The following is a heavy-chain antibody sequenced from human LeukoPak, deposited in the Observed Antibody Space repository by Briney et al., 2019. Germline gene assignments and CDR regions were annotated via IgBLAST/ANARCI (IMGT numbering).Heavy chain of an antibody. CDR2: IYTSGST. D-gene: IGHD2-2*01. CDR1: GGSISSGRYY. V-gene: IGHV4-61*02. Sequence: QVQLQESGPGLVKPSQTLSLTCTVSGGSISSGRYYWSWIRQPAGKGLEWIGRIYTSGSTNYNPSLKSRVTISVDTSKNQFSLKLSSVTAADTAVYYCARVYCSSTSCWFDPWGQGTLVTVSS. CDR3: ARVYCSSTSCWFDP. J-gene: IGHJ5*02.